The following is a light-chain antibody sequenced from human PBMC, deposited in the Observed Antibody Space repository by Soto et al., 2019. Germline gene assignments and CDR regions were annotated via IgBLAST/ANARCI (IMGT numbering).Light chain of an antibody. CDR1: QSVSSSY. J-gene: IGKJ1*01. CDR3: QQYGRSPWT. V-gene: IGKV3-20*01. Sequence: EIVLTQSPGTLSLSPGERATLSCRASQSVSSSYLAWYQQKPGQAPRLLIYGASSRATGIPDRFSGSGSGTDFTLTISRLEPEDSAVYYCQQYGRSPWTFGQGTKVDIK. CDR2: GAS.